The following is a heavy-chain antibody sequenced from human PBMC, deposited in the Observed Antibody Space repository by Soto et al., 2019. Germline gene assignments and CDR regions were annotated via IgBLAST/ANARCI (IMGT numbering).Heavy chain of an antibody. Sequence: PGGSLRLSCAASGFTFSSYGMHWVRQAPGKGLEWVAVISYDGSNKYYADSVKGRFTISRDNSKNTLHLQMNSLRAEDTALYYCAKDVAGTSGFFDYWGQGTLVTVSS. D-gene: IGHD2-15*01. CDR1: GFTFSSYG. V-gene: IGHV3-30*18. CDR2: ISYDGSNK. CDR3: AKDVAGTSGFFDY. J-gene: IGHJ5*01.